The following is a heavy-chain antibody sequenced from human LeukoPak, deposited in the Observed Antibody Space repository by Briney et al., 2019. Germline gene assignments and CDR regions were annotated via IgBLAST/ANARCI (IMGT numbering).Heavy chain of an antibody. CDR2: ISGSGGST. CDR1: GFTFSSYA. CDR3: XXXXXFRXELLLLTLDY. Sequence: GGSLRLSCAASGFTFSSYAMSWVRQAPGKGLEWVSAISGSGGSTYYADSVKGRFTISRDNSKNTLYLQMNSLRAEDTAVYYXXXXXXFRXELLLLTLDYWGQGTLVTVSS. V-gene: IGHV3-23*01. J-gene: IGHJ4*02. D-gene: IGHD1-26*01.